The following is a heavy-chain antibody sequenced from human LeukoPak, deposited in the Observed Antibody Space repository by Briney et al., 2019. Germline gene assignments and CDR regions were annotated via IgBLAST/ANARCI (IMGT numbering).Heavy chain of an antibody. D-gene: IGHD4-23*01. CDR1: GFTFSNYW. Sequence: PGGSLRLSCAASGFTFSNYWMSWVRQAPGKGLEWVANIKQDGSEKYYVDSVKGRFTISRDNAKNSLYLQMNSLRAEDTAVYYCARDLCGGHYYGMDVWGQGTTVTVSS. CDR3: ARDLCGGHYYGMDV. CDR2: IKQDGSEK. J-gene: IGHJ6*02. V-gene: IGHV3-7*01.